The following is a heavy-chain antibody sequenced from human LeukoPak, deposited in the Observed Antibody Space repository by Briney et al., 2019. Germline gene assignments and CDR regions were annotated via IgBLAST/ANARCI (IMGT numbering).Heavy chain of an antibody. CDR3: ASNYDSSGYGSWHFDY. D-gene: IGHD3-22*01. CDR2: IIPILGIA. V-gene: IGHV1-69*04. J-gene: IGHJ4*02. CDR1: GGTFSSYA. Sequence: SVKVSCKASGGTFSSYAISWVRQAPGQGLEWMGRIIPILGIANYAQKFQGRVTITADKSTSTAYMELSSLRSEDTAVYYCASNYDSSGYGSWHFDYWGQGTLVTVSS.